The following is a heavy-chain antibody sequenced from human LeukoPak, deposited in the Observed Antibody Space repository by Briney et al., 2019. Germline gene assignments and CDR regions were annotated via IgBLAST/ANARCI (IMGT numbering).Heavy chain of an antibody. D-gene: IGHD3-10*01. CDR1: GFTFSNYA. CDR3: VKDRTGTYTLDY. CDR2: ISDDGSRQ. V-gene: IGHV3-30-3*01. Sequence: GRSLILSCAATGFTFSNYAIHWGRQAPGKGLEWVAFISDDGSRQHYADSVKGRFTISRDNSKNTLNLQMNSLRAEDTAVYYCVKDRTGTYTLDYWGQGTLVTVSS. J-gene: IGHJ4*02.